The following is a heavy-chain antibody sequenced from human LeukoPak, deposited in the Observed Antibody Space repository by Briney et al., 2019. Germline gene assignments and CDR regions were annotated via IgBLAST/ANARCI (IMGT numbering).Heavy chain of an antibody. J-gene: IGHJ4*02. CDR2: ISGSGGST. CDR1: GFTFSSYA. D-gene: IGHD1-26*01. V-gene: IGHV3-23*01. Sequence: PGGSLRLSCAASGFTFSSYAMTWVRQAPGKGLEWVSTISGSGGSTYYADSVKGRFTISRDNSKNTLYLQMNSLRAEDTAVYYCAKDSGTYYKGFDYWGQGTQVTVSS. CDR3: AKDSGTYYKGFDY.